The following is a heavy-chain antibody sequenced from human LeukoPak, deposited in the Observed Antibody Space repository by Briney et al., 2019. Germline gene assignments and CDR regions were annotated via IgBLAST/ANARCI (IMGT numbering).Heavy chain of an antibody. CDR2: ISSNGGST. J-gene: IGHJ4*02. CDR3: ARDGPSNDFWSGYPFDY. Sequence: GGSLRLSCAASGFTFSSYAMHWVRQAPGKGLEYVSAISSNGGSTYYANSVKGRFTISRDNSKSTLYLQMGSLRAEDMAVYYCARDGPSNDFWSGYPFDYWGQGTLVTVSS. V-gene: IGHV3-64*01. CDR1: GFTFSSYA. D-gene: IGHD3-3*01.